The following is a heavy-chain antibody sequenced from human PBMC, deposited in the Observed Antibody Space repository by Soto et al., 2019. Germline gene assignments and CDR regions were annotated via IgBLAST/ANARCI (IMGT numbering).Heavy chain of an antibody. V-gene: IGHV4-31*11. CDR1: GAYVSATGYY. CDR3: ARVQRFCPAR. CDR2: IDSSGSS. J-gene: IGHJ4*02. D-gene: IGHD3-3*01. Sequence: SETLSLTCVVSGAYVSATGYYWSWIRQHPGKGLDWIGSIDSSGSSYYSPSLKSRLSLSIDTSKNDFSLKLTSVTAADTAIYDCARVQRFCPARWGQGTLVTVSS.